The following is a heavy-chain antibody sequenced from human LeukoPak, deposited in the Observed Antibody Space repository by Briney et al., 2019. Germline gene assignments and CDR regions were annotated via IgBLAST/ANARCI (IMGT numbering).Heavy chain of an antibody. J-gene: IGHJ4*02. Sequence: PSETLSLTCAVSGGSISSGGYSWSWIRQPPGKGLEWIGYIYHSGSTYYNPSLKSRVTISVDRSKNQFSLKPSSVTAADTAVYYCASGESNFDYWGQGTLVTVSS. D-gene: IGHD3-10*01. CDR2: IYHSGST. CDR3: ASGESNFDY. V-gene: IGHV4-30-2*01. CDR1: GGSISSGGYS.